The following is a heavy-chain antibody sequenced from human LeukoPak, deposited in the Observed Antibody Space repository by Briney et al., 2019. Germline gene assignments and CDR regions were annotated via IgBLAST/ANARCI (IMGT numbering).Heavy chain of an antibody. V-gene: IGHV1-2*02. CDR2: INPKSGGT. CDR3: ARDPPLFIVATTGNDY. J-gene: IGHJ4*02. CDR1: GYSFTGHY. Sequence: GASVKVSCKASGYSFTGHYMHWVRQAPGQGLEWMGWINPKSGGTNYAQKFQGRVTMTRDTSISTAYMELSRLRSDDTAVYYCARDPPLFIVATTGNDYWGQGTLVTVSS. D-gene: IGHD5-12*01.